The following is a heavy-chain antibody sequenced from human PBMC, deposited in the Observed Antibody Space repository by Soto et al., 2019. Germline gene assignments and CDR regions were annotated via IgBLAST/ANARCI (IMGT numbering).Heavy chain of an antibody. D-gene: IGHD1-7*01. CDR1: GGSISSYY. V-gene: IGHV4-59*01. J-gene: IGHJ6*03. CDR2: IYYSGST. CDR3: ASHWNYSYHYYYMDV. Sequence: SETLSLTCTVSGGSISSYYWSWIRQPPGKGLEWIGYIYYSGSTNYNPSLKSRVTISVDTSKNQFSLKLSSVTAADTAVYYCASHWNYSYHYYYMDVWGQGTTVTVS.